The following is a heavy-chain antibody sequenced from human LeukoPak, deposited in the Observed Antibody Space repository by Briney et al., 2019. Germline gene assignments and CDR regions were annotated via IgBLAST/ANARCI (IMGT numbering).Heavy chain of an antibody. D-gene: IGHD2-21*02. Sequence: GASVKVSCKASGYTFTGYYMHWVRQAPGQGLEWMGWINPNSGGTNYAQKFQGRVTMTRDTSISTAYMELSRLRSDDTAVYYCARDSRDVVVTATTTEWYFDLWGRGTLVTVSS. CDR2: INPNSGGT. CDR1: GYTFTGYY. V-gene: IGHV1-2*02. J-gene: IGHJ2*01. CDR3: ARDSRDVVVTATTTEWYFDL.